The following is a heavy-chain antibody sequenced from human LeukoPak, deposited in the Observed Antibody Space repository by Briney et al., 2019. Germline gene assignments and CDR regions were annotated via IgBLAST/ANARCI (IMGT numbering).Heavy chain of an antibody. CDR3: AKDVSVTD. CDR1: GFTFSSYD. J-gene: IGHJ4*02. Sequence: GGSLRLSCAASGFTFSSYDMHWVRQAPGKGLEWVAVISYDGSDKYYADSVKGRFTISKDNSNNTLYLQMNSLRAEDTALYYCAKDVSVTDWGQGTLVTVSS. D-gene: IGHD2-21*02. V-gene: IGHV3-30*18. CDR2: ISYDGSDK.